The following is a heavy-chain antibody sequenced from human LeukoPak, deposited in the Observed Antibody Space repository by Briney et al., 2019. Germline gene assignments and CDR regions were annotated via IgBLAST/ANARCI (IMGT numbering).Heavy chain of an antibody. J-gene: IGHJ4*02. CDR3: AKGPLGYCSSTSCSDLAYFDY. Sequence: GGSLRLSCAASGFTFDDYTMHWVRHAPGKGLEWVSLISWDGDSTYYADSVKGRFTISRDNSKNSLYLQMYSLRTEDTALYYCAKGPLGYCSSTSCSDLAYFDYWGQGTLVTVSS. CDR1: GFTFDDYT. V-gene: IGHV3-43*01. CDR2: ISWDGDST. D-gene: IGHD2-2*01.